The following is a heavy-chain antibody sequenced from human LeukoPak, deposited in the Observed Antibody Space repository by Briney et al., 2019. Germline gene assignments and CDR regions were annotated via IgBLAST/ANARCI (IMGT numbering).Heavy chain of an antibody. CDR3: ARLGLGVTRALYYYYYGMDV. Sequence: GESLKISCKGSGYSFTSYWIGWVRQMPGKGLEWMGIIYPGDSDTRYSPSFQGQVTISADKSISTAYLQWSSLKASDTAMYYCARLGLGVTRALYYYYYGMDVWGQGTTVTVSS. CDR2: IYPGDSDT. D-gene: IGHD2-21*02. CDR1: GYSFTSYW. J-gene: IGHJ6*02. V-gene: IGHV5-51*01.